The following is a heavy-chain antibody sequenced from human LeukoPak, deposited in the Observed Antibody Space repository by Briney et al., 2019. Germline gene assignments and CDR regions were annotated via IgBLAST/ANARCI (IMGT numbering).Heavy chain of an antibody. Sequence: ASVKVSCKAFGYTFTSYGISWVRQAPGQGLEWMGWISAYNGKTNSAQKFQGRVTMTTDTSTSTAYMDLRSLRSDDTAVYYCARSIYCSGGSCYWGWFDPWGQGTLVTVSS. J-gene: IGHJ5*02. V-gene: IGHV1-18*01. CDR1: GYTFTSYG. CDR3: ARSIYCSGGSCYWGWFDP. CDR2: ISAYNGKT. D-gene: IGHD2-15*01.